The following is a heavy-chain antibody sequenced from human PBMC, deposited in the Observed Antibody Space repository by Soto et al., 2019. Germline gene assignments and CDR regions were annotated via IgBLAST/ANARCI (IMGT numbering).Heavy chain of an antibody. Sequence: AASVKVSCKASGGTFSSYAISWVRQAPGQGLEWMGGIIPIFGTANYAQKFQGRVTITADKSTSTAYMELSSLRSEDTAVYYCARGGSSSSADYYYYGMDVWGQGTTVTVSS. CDR1: GGTFSSYA. V-gene: IGHV1-69*06. J-gene: IGHJ6*02. CDR3: ARGGSSSSADYYYYGMDV. D-gene: IGHD6-6*01. CDR2: IIPIFGTA.